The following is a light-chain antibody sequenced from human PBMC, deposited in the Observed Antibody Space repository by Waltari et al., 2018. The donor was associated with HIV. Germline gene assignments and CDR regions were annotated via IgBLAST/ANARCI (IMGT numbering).Light chain of an antibody. Sequence: QSVLAQPPSASGTPGQRVTISCSGSSSHIGSNTVNWYQQLPGPAPKLLIYTNNQRPSGVPDRFSGSKSGTSASLAISGLQSEDEADYYCAAWDDSLNGVVFGGGTKLTVL. V-gene: IGLV1-44*01. CDR3: AAWDDSLNGVV. CDR1: SSHIGSNT. J-gene: IGLJ2*01. CDR2: TNN.